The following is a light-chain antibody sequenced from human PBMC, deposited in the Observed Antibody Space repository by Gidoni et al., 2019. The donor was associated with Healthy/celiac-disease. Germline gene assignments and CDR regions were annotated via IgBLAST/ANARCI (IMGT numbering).Light chain of an antibody. CDR3: SSYTSSSTLEV. J-gene: IGLJ2*01. Sequence: QSALTQPASVSGSPGQSITISCTGTSSDVGGYNYVSWYQPHPGKAPKPMIYEVSNRPSGVSNRFSGSKSGNTASLTISGLQAEDEADYYCSSYTSSSTLEVFGGGTKLTVL. CDR1: SSDVGGYNY. V-gene: IGLV2-14*01. CDR2: EVS.